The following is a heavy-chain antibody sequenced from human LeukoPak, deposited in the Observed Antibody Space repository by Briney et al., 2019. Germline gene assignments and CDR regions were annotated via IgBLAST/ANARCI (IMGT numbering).Heavy chain of an antibody. J-gene: IGHJ4*02. CDR2: IWYDGSSK. CDR3: ARYSSSSCLDY. D-gene: IGHD6-6*01. CDR1: GFTFSTYG. Sequence: PGRSLRLSCAASGFTFSTYGMHWVRQAPGKGLEWVALIWYDGSSKYYTDSVKGRFTVSRDNSKNTLYLQMNSLRAEDTAVYYCARYSSSSCLDYWGQGTLVTVSS. V-gene: IGHV3-33*01.